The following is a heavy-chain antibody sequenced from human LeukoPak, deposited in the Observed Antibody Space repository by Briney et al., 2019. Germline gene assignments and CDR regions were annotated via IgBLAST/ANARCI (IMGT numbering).Heavy chain of an antibody. D-gene: IGHD4-17*01. V-gene: IGHV1-69*13. J-gene: IGHJ4*02. CDR1: GGTFSSYA. Sequence: SVKVSCKDSGGTFSSYAISWVRQAPGQGLEWMGGIIPIFGTANYAQKFQGRVTITADESTSTAYMELSSLRSEDTAVYYCARVSPGTVTTLDYWGQGTLVTVSS. CDR3: ARVSPGTVTTLDY. CDR2: IIPIFGTA.